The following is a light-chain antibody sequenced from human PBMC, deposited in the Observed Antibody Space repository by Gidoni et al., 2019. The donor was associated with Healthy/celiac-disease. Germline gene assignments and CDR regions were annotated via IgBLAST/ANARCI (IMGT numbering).Light chain of an antibody. V-gene: IGKV1-5*03. CDR1: QSISSW. CDR2: KAS. Sequence: DIQMTQSPSTLSASVGDRVTITCRASQSISSWLAWYQQKPGKAPKLLIYKASSLESGVPSRFSGSGSGTEFTLTISSLQPDDFATYYCQQGSTFXXXTRLDIK. CDR3: QQGST. J-gene: IGKJ5*01.